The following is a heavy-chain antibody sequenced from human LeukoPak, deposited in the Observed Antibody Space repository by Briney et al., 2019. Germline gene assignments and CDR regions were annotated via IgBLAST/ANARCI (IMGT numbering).Heavy chain of an antibody. Sequence: GASVKVSCKASGYNLPDYHIQWVRQAPGQGLEWMGTINPNNLLKDYAQKFQGRITMTRDTSTNTAYMELRGLTSDDTAVYYCARDRAYDSSGHPTFSPWGQGTMVTVST. J-gene: IGHJ5*02. CDR2: INPNNLLK. CDR1: GYNLPDYH. CDR3: ARDRAYDSSGHPTFSP. D-gene: IGHD3-22*01. V-gene: IGHV1-2*02.